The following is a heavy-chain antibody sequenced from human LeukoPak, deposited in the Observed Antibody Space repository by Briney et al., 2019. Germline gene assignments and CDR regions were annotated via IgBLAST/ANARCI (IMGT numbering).Heavy chain of an antibody. CDR2: IYYSGST. J-gene: IGHJ6*02. Sequence: SETLSLTCAVYGGSFSGYYWSWIRQPPGKGLEWIGDIYYSGSTNYNPSLKSRVTISVDTSKNQFSLKLSSVTAADTAVYYCARVKGSGSYYGQDYGMDVWGQGTTVTVSS. CDR1: GGSFSGYY. CDR3: ARVKGSGSYYGQDYGMDV. V-gene: IGHV4-59*01. D-gene: IGHD3-10*01.